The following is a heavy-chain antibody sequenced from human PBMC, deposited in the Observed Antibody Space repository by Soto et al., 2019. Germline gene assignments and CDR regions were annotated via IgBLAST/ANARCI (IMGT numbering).Heavy chain of an antibody. CDR3: ARHRHPRGTVGATSPLDP. CDR1: GFSVSSNY. Sequence: GSLRLSCAISGFSVSSNYLSWVRQAPGRGLEWVSVHYSGGSTYYADSVQGRFTISRDKSNNTLYLQMRRVRAEDTAVYFCARHRHPRGTVGATSPLDPWGQGTQVTVSS. J-gene: IGHJ5*02. CDR2: HYSGGST. V-gene: IGHV3-53*01. D-gene: IGHD1-26*01.